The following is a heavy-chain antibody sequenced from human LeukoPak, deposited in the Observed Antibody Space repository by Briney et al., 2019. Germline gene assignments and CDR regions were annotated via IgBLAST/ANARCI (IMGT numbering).Heavy chain of an antibody. CDR3: ASGLGVNSGYYVDY. V-gene: IGHV1-8*01. Sequence: SVKVSCKACGYIFTSYDINWVRQATGQGLEWMGWMNPNSANTGYALKFQGRVTMTRNTSISTAYMEMSSLTSEDTAVYYCASGLGVNSGYYVDYWGQGTLVTVSS. D-gene: IGHD3-22*01. J-gene: IGHJ4*02. CDR1: GYIFTSYD. CDR2: MNPNSANT.